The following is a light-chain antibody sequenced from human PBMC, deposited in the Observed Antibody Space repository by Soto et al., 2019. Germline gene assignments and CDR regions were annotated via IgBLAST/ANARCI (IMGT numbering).Light chain of an antibody. CDR3: QQRSNWPIT. Sequence: NGLKQSPDTLSLSHRERATLSCRASQTVIHNHLAWHQQKPGQTPRLLVYGASSRATGIPARFSGSGSGTDFTLTISSLEPEDFAVYYCQQRSNWPITFGQGTLLEIK. V-gene: IGKV3D-20*02. CDR2: GAS. J-gene: IGKJ5*01. CDR1: QTVIHNH.